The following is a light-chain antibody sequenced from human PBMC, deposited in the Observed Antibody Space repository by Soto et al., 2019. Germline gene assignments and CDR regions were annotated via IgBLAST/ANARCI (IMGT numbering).Light chain of an antibody. CDR2: GNN. J-gene: IGLJ2*01. V-gene: IGLV2-14*02. CDR3: QSYDSSLSGLV. CDR1: SSDVGSYEF. Sequence: QSALTQPASVSESPGQSITISCTGTSSDVGSYEFVSWYQQYPGKAPKLLIYGNNNRPSGVPDRFSGSKSGTSASLAITGLQAEDEADYYCQSYDSSLSGLVFGGGTKLTVL.